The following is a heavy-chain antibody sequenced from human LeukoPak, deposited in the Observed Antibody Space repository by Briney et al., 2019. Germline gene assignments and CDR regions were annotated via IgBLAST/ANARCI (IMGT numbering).Heavy chain of an antibody. Sequence: GASVKVSCKASGYTFTGYYMHWVRLAPGQGLEWMGGIIPIFGTANYAQRFRGRVTITSDESTSTAYMEINSLTSDDTAVYYCARLSDPSKSPGPLDVWGKGTTVTVSS. CDR3: ARLSDPSKSPGPLDV. D-gene: IGHD4-11*01. V-gene: IGHV1-69*13. CDR1: GYTFTGYY. CDR2: IIPIFGTA. J-gene: IGHJ6*04.